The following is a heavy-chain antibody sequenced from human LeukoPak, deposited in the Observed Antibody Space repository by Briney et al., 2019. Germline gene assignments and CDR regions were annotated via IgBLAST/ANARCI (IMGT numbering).Heavy chain of an antibody. V-gene: IGHV4-4*02. Sequence: PSGTLSLTCAVSGGSISSSNWWSWVRQPPGKGLEWIGEIYHSGSTNYNPSLKSRVTISVDKSKNQFSLKLSSVTAADTAVYYCERGRGDYVWGSYRTVHFDYWGQGTLVTVSS. D-gene: IGHD3-16*02. CDR3: ERGRGDYVWGSYRTVHFDY. J-gene: IGHJ4*02. CDR1: GGSISSSNW. CDR2: IYHSGST.